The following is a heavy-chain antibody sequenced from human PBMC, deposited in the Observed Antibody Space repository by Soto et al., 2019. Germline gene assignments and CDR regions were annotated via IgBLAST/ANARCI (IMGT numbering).Heavy chain of an antibody. J-gene: IGHJ6*01. CDR3: AKDLDCSSTSCYNPGMDV. CDR1: GFTFTRYG. Sequence: RLSCAAAGFTFTRYGLHLVRQAPGKGLEWVAVISYDVSNQYYADSVKGRFTISRDNSKNTLYLQMNSLRAEDTAVYYCAKDLDCSSTSCYNPGMDVWGQGTTVTVSS. D-gene: IGHD2-2*02. CDR2: ISYDVSNQ. V-gene: IGHV3-30*18.